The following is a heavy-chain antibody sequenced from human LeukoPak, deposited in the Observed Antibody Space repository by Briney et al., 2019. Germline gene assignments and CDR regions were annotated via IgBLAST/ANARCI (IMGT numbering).Heavy chain of an antibody. CDR2: IYYTGNT. D-gene: IGHD6-13*01. J-gene: IGHJ4*02. CDR3: ARGAHEAAGVLNY. V-gene: IGHV4-61*01. CDR1: GGSVSSSSYY. Sequence: SSETLSLTCSVSGGSVSSSSYYWSWIRQPPGKGLERIGYIYYTGNTNYNPSLKSRVTISIDTSRNQFSLKLSSVTAADTAVYYCARGAHEAAGVLNYWGQGSLVTVSS.